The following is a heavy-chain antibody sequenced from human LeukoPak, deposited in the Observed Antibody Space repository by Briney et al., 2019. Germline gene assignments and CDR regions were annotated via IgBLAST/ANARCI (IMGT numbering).Heavy chain of an antibody. CDR1: GYTFTSYA. CDR3: ARDLGYCTGDTCYPNWFDP. J-gene: IGHJ5*02. D-gene: IGHD2-8*02. CDR2: LNAGNDNT. Sequence: GASVKVSCKASGYTFTSYAMHWVRQAPGQRLEWMGWLNAGNDNTKYSQKFQGRVTITRDTSASTAYMELSSLRSEDTAVYYCARDLGYCTGDTCYPNWFDPWGQGTLVTVSS. V-gene: IGHV1-3*01.